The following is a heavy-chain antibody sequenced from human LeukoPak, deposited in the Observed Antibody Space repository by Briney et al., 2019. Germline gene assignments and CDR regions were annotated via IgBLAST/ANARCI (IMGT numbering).Heavy chain of an antibody. CDR2: IYPRDSDT. CDR1: GYSFTNYW. D-gene: IGHD2/OR15-2a*01. J-gene: IGHJ4*02. CDR3: ARHLSTYYYFDY. V-gene: IGHV5-51*01. Sequence: PGESLKISCKGSGYSFTNYWIAWVRQMPGKGLEWMGIIYPRDSDTRYSPSFQGQVTISADKSISTVYLHLSSLKASDTAMYYCARHLSTYYYFDYWGQGTLVTVSS.